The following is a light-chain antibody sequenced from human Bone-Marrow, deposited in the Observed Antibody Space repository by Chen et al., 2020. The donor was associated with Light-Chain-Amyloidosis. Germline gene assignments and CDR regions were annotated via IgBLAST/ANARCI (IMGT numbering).Light chain of an antibody. CDR2: EVT. CDR1: SSDVGGDNH. Sequence: QSALTQPASVSGSPGQSISISCTGTSSDVGGDNHVSWYQQHPDKAPKLMIYEVTNRPSWVPDRFSGYKSDNTASLTISWLQTEDEADYFCSSKTITNTLVFGNGTRVTV. CDR3: SSKTITNTLV. J-gene: IGLJ1*01. V-gene: IGLV2-14*01.